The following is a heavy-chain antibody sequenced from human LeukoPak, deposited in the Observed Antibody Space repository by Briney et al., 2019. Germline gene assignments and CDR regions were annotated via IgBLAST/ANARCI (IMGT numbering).Heavy chain of an antibody. CDR2: IKQDGSEI. CDR1: GFIFSDYW. D-gene: IGHD2-2*01. CDR3: ARDRGLYYASTSFSH. Sequence: GGSLRLSCGASGFIFSDYWMTWVRQAPGKGLEWVANIKQDGSEIYYVDSVKGRFTISRDNAKNSVYLQMNSLRVEDTAVYYCARDRGLYYASTSFSHWGQGTLVTVSS. V-gene: IGHV3-7*01. J-gene: IGHJ4*02.